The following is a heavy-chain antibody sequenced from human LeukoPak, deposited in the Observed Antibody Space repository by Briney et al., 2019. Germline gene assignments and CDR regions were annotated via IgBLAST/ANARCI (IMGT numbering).Heavy chain of an antibody. V-gene: IGHV2-70*11. CDR1: GFSLSTSGVC. CDR3: ARISRAQIVDY. J-gene: IGHJ4*02. Sequence: SGPALVKPTQTLTLTCTFSGFSLSTSGVCVSWIRQPPGKALEWLARIDWNDDKYYSTSLKTRLTISKDISKNQVVLTMTNMDPVDTATYYCARISRAQIVDYWGQGTLVTVSS. D-gene: IGHD3-22*01. CDR2: IDWNDDK.